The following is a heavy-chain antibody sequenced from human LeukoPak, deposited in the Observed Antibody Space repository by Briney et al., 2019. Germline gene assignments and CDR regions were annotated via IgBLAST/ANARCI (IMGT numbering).Heavy chain of an antibody. CDR1: GGSISGYY. D-gene: IGHD3-3*01. CDR3: ARDRIRTYYDFWSGKTPGAYYYYGMDV. CDR2: IYTSGST. J-gene: IGHJ6*02. Sequence: SETLSLTCTVSGGSISGYYWSWIRQPAGKGLEWIGRIYTSGSTNYNPSLKSRVTMSVDTSKNQFSLKLSSVTAADTAVYYCARDRIRTYYDFWSGKTPGAYYYYGMDVWGQGTTVAVSS. V-gene: IGHV4-4*07.